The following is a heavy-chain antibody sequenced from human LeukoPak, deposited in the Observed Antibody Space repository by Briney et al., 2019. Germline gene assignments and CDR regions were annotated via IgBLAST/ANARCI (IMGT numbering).Heavy chain of an antibody. Sequence: PETLSLTCTVSGGSISSYYWSWIRQPPGKGLEWIGYIYYSGSTNYNPSLKSRVTISVDTSKNQFSLKLSSLTAADTAVYYCARSGSYFSFDIWGQGTMVTVSS. J-gene: IGHJ3*02. V-gene: IGHV4-59*12. CDR3: ARSGSYFSFDI. CDR1: GGSISSYY. D-gene: IGHD1-26*01. CDR2: IYYSGST.